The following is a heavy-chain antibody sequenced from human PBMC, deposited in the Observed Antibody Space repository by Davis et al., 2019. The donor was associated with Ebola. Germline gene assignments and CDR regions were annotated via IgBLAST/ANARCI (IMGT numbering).Heavy chain of an antibody. CDR3: ARESSSGWYFDY. CDR2: MNPNSGNT. V-gene: IGHV1-8*01. Sequence: AASVKVSRKASGYTFTSYDINWVRQATGQGLEWMGWMNPNSGNTGYAQKFQGRVTMTRNTSISTAYMELSSLRSEDTAVYYCARESSSGWYFDYWGQGTLVTVSS. D-gene: IGHD6-19*01. CDR1: GYTFTSYD. J-gene: IGHJ4*02.